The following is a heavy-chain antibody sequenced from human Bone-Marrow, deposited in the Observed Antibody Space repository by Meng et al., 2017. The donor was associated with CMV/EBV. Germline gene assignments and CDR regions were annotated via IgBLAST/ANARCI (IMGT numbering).Heavy chain of an antibody. CDR3: ARESIVGATIDHAFDI. Sequence: ASVKVSCKASGYTFTSYDINWVRQATGQGLEWMGWMNPNSGNTGYAQKFQGRVTMTRNTSISTAYMELSSLRSDDTAVYYCARESIVGATIDHAFDIWGQGTMVTVSS. V-gene: IGHV1-8*01. D-gene: IGHD1-26*01. J-gene: IGHJ3*02. CDR1: GYTFTSYD. CDR2: MNPNSGNT.